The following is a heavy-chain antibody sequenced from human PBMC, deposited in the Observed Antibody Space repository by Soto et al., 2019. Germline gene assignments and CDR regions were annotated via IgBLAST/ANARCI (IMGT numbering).Heavy chain of an antibody. V-gene: IGHV5-10-1*01. CDR3: ARLDTMVRGVKL. Sequence: PGESHKISSKGSGYSCISYWISWVRQMPGKGLEWMGRIDPSDSYTNYSPSFQGHVTISADKSISTAYLQWSSLKASDTAMYYCARLDTMVRGVKLWGQGTLVTVSS. CDR1: GYSCISYW. J-gene: IGHJ4*02. CDR2: IDPSDSYT. D-gene: IGHD3-10*01.